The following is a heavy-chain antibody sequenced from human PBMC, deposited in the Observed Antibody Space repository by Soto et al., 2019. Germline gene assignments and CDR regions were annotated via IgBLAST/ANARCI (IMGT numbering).Heavy chain of an antibody. CDR3: AREVAVGGVPPGGAFQI. Sequence: QVQLVESGGGVVQPGTSLRLSCAASGFTLSNYAMHWVRQAPGKGLEWVAVLWSDGSTTYYSDSVEGRFTISRDISKSTLSLLMTSLRADDTAIYYCAREVAVGGVPPGGAFQIWGQGTMVTVSS. CDR1: GFTLSNYA. J-gene: IGHJ3*02. D-gene: IGHD6-19*01. CDR2: LWSDGSTT. V-gene: IGHV3-33*01.